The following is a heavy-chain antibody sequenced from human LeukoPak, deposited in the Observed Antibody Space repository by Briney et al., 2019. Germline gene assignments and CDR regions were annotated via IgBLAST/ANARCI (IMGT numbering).Heavy chain of an antibody. CDR3: ARQGDTWSFDY. CDR2: IIPIFGTA. CDR1: GGTFSRYA. Sequence: APVKVSCKASGGTFSRYAISWVRQAPGQGLEWMAGIIPIFGTADYAQTLQGRVTITADESTSTAYMELSSLRSEDTAVYYCARQGDTWSFDYWGRGPVVIVSS. V-gene: IGHV1-69*01. J-gene: IGHJ4*02. D-gene: IGHD5-18*01.